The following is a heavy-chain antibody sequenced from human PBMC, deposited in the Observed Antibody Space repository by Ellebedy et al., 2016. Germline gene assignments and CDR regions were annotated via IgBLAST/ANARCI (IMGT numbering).Heavy chain of an antibody. CDR2: INPNSGGT. CDR1: GYTFTGYY. J-gene: IGHJ6*02. D-gene: IGHD3-22*01. CDR3: AAPYYYDSSGYYYPDYYYGMDV. V-gene: IGHV1-2*02. Sequence: ASVKVSXXASGYTFTGYYMHWVRQAPGQGLEWMGWINPNSGGTNYAQKFQGRVTMTRDTSISTAYMELSRLRSDDTAVYYCAAPYYYDSSGYYYPDYYYGMDVWGQGTTVTVSS.